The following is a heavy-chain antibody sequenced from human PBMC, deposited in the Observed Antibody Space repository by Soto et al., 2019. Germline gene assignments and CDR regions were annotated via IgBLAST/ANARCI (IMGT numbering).Heavy chain of an antibody. CDR2: INGGDSDT. V-gene: IGHV5-51*01. CDR1: GDSFTDYW. Sequence: PGESLKISCKGSGDSFTDYWIAWVRQMPGRGLEWMGIINGGDSDTRYSPSFQGQVTVSVDKSITTAYLQWSSLKASDTAIYYCARPDSNGWYDYWGQGTPVTVSS. J-gene: IGHJ4*02. D-gene: IGHD6-19*01. CDR3: ARPDSNGWYDY.